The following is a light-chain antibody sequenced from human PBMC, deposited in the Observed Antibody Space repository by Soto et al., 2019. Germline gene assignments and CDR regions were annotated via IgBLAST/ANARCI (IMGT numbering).Light chain of an antibody. Sequence: EIVLTQSPGTLSLSPGERATLSCRASQSVTSNYLAWYQQKPGQAPRILIFAASSRATGIPDKFSGSGSGTDFTLTISRLEPDDFAVYYCQHYCSPSWTFGQGTKVEIK. CDR1: QSVTSNY. CDR3: QHYCSPSWT. CDR2: AAS. V-gene: IGKV3-20*01. J-gene: IGKJ1*01.